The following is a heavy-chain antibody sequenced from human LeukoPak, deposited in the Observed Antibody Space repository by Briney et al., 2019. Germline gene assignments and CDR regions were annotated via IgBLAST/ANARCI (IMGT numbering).Heavy chain of an antibody. V-gene: IGHV1-69*04. CDR1: GGTFSSYA. J-gene: IGHJ6*02. D-gene: IGHD6-6*01. Sequence: VASVKVSCKASGGTFSSYAISWVRQAPGQGLEWMGRIIPIFGIANYAQKFQGRVTITADKSTSTAYMELSSLRSEDTAVYYCAAQNSSSSYYYYGMDVWGQGTTVTVSS. CDR2: IIPIFGIA. CDR3: AAQNSSSSYYYYGMDV.